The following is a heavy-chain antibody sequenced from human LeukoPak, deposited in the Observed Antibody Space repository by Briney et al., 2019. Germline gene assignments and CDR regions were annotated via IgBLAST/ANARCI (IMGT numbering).Heavy chain of an antibody. Sequence: ASVKVSCKASGYTFTGHYMHWVRQAPGQGFEWMGWINPNSGGTDCAQKFQGRVTMTRDTSISTAYMELNSLRSDDTAVYYCVRVDQVLLKYFEHWGQGTLVTVSS. D-gene: IGHD2-2*01. CDR1: GYTFTGHY. V-gene: IGHV1-2*02. CDR2: INPNSGGT. CDR3: VRVDQVLLKYFEH. J-gene: IGHJ1*01.